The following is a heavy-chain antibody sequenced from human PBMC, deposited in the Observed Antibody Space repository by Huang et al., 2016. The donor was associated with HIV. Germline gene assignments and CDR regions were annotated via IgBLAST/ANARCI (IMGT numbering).Heavy chain of an antibody. CDR2: ISAYNGNT. V-gene: IGHV1-18*01. J-gene: IGHJ5*02. CDR1: GYTFTKYG. D-gene: IGHD3-3*01. CDR3: ARDEWYPLQNWFDV. Sequence: QAQLLQSGPEVKRPGASVKVSCKASGYTFTKYGVNWVRQAPGQGLEWMGRISAYNGNTNYAQKFQGRVTLTTDTATTTAYMELKNLSPDDTAVYFCARDEWYPLQNWFDVWGQGSLLTVSP.